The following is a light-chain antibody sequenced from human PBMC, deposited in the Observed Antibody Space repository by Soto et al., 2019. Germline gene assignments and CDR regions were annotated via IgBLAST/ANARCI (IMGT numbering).Light chain of an antibody. J-gene: IGKJ1*01. CDR3: QQYNSYSRWT. CDR2: DAS. CDR1: QSISSW. V-gene: IGKV1-5*01. Sequence: DIQMTQSPSTLSASVGDRVTITCRASQSISSWLAWYQQKPGKAPKLLIYDASSLESGVPSRFSGSGSGTEFTLTISSLQSDDFATYYCQQYNSYSRWTFGQGTKVDIK.